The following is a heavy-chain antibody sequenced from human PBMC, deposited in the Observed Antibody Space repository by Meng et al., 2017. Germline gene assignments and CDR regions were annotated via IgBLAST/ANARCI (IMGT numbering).Heavy chain of an antibody. J-gene: IGHJ4*02. CDR2: INHSGST. D-gene: IGHD5-18*01. CDR1: GGSFSGYY. V-gene: IGHV4-34*01. CDR3: ARGTRGYSYGNDY. Sequence: VQSAEGGGGLLKPSESLSLTCAGYGGSFSGYYWSWIRHPPGKGLEWIGEINHSGSTNYNPSLKSRVTISVDTSKNQFSLKLSSVTAADTAVYYCARGTRGYSYGNDYWGQGTLVTVSS.